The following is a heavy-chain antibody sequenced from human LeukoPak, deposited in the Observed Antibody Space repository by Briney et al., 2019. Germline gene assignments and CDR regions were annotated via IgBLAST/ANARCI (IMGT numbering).Heavy chain of an antibody. CDR2: ISGSGGDT. Sequence: PGGSLRLSCAASGFTFSTYAMAWVRQAPGKGLEWVSTISGSGGDTYHADSVKGRFTISRDNSKNTLYLQMNSLRAEDTAVYYCAKDNVDTPVGDYFYYYALDVWGHGTTVTVSS. V-gene: IGHV3-23*01. J-gene: IGHJ6*02. CDR3: AKDNVDTPVGDYFYYYALDV. CDR1: GFTFSTYA. D-gene: IGHD5-18*01.